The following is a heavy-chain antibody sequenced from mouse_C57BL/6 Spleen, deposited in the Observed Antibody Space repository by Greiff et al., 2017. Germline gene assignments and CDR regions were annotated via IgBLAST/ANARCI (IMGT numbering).Heavy chain of an antibody. CDR2: IYPRSGNT. Sequence: QVQLQQSGAELARPGASVKLSCKASGYTFTSYGISWVKQRTGQGLEWIGEIYPRSGNTYYNEKFKGKATLTADKSSSTAYMELRSLTSEDSAVYFCARGMYYYGSSPNWYFDVWGTGTTVTVSS. J-gene: IGHJ1*03. CDR3: ARGMYYYGSSPNWYFDV. CDR1: GYTFTSYG. V-gene: IGHV1-81*01. D-gene: IGHD1-1*01.